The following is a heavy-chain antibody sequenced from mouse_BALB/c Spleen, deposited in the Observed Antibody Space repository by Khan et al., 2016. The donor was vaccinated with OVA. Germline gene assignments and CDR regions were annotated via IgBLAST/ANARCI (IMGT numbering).Heavy chain of an antibody. CDR2: IWSGGST. J-gene: IGHJ3*01. Sequence: QVQLQQSGPGLVQPSQSLSITCTVSGFSLTTYGVHWVRQSPGKGLEWLGVIWSGGSTDYNAAFISSLSISKDSSKSQVFFKMNSLQVNDTAIYYWARNYDYDEGLAYWGQGTLVTVSA. D-gene: IGHD2-4*01. CDR3: ARNYDYDEGLAY. CDR1: GFSLTTYG. V-gene: IGHV2-2*02.